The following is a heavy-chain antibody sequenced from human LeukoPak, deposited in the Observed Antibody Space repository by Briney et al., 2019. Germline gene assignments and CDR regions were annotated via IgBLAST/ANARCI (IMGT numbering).Heavy chain of an antibody. D-gene: IGHD3-22*01. V-gene: IGHV3-21*03. CDR3: AGSDTIGYLPREWDYWYFDR. J-gene: IGHJ2*01. Sequence: GGSLRLSCGTAGFSFSTHNMNWVRQAPGKGLEWVSSISIGNTYIYYADSVKGRFTISRDNAKNSLYLQLNSLRAEDTAVYYCAGSDTIGYLPREWDYWYFDRWGRGTLVTVSS. CDR2: ISIGNTYI. CDR1: GFSFSTHN.